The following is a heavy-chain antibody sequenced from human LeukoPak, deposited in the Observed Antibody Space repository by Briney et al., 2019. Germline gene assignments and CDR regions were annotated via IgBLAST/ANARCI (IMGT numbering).Heavy chain of an antibody. J-gene: IGHJ5*02. D-gene: IGHD6-13*01. CDR3: ARFSVAAAGTGWFDP. V-gene: IGHV4-59*01. CDR1: SVSISRYY. CDR2: LYYCGRT. Sequence: SETLSLTCTVSSVSISRYYWSGIRQPPGKARELIGYLYYCGRTNYKPSLKSRVTISVDTSKNQLSLKLSSVTAADTAVYYCARFSVAAAGTGWFDPWGQGTLVTVSS.